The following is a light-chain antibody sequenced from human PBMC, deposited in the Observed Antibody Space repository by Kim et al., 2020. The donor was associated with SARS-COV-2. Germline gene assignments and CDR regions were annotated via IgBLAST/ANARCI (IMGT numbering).Light chain of an antibody. CDR1: SLRSYY. V-gene: IGLV3-19*01. J-gene: IGLJ2*01. CDR3: NSRDSNDNVV. CDR2: GKN. Sequence: SSELTQDPAVSVALGQTVRITCQGDSLRSYYATWYQQKPGQAPIVVIYGKNNRPSGIPDRFSGSSSGNTASLTITGTRAGDEADYYCNSRDSNDNVVFGGGTQLTVL.